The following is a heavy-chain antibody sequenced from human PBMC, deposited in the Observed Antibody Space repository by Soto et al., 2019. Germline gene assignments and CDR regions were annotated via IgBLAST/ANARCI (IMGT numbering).Heavy chain of an antibody. CDR2: IAWTGGST. J-gene: IGHJ6*03. Sequence: EVQLVESGGDLVQPGRSLRLSCAASGFTSDDYAMHWVRQAPGKGLEWVSGIAWTGGSTGYADSVKGRFTISRDSAKNSLYLQMNSLRTEDTALYYCAKGKLAATIPSGWGYDMDVWGKGTTVTVSS. CDR1: GFTSDDYA. CDR3: AKGKLAATIPSGWGYDMDV. V-gene: IGHV3-9*02. D-gene: IGHD5-12*01.